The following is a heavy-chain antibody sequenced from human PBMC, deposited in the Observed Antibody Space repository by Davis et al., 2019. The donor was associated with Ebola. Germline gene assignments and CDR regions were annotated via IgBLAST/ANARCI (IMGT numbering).Heavy chain of an antibody. CDR3: ARWGSSGYYNYFDY. J-gene: IGHJ4*02. Sequence: PSETLSLTCAVYGGSFSGYYWSWIRQPPGKGLEWIGEINHSGSTNYNPSLKSRVTISVDTSKNQFSLKLSSVTAADTAVYYCARWGSSGYYNYFDYWGQGTLVTVSS. CDR2: INHSGST. V-gene: IGHV4-34*01. CDR1: GGSFSGYY. D-gene: IGHD3-22*01.